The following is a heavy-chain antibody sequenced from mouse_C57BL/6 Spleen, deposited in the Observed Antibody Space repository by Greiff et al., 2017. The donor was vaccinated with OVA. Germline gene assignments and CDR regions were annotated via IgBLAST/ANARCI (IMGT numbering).Heavy chain of an antibody. D-gene: IGHD1-1*01. J-gene: IGHJ2*01. V-gene: IGHV1-82*01. CDR2: IYPGDGDT. CDR3: AREGEYYGSSYRHFDY. Sequence: QVQLQQSGPELVKPGASVKISCKASGYAFSSSWMNWVKQRPGKGLEWIGRIYPGDGDTNYNGKFKGKATLTADKSSSTAYMQLSSLTSEDSAVYFCAREGEYYGSSYRHFDYWGQGTTLTVSS. CDR1: GYAFSSSW.